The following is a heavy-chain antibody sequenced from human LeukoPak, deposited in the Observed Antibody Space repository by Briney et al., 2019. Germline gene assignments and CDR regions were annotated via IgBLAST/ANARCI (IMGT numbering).Heavy chain of an antibody. J-gene: IGHJ4*02. CDR1: GFTFSSYA. Sequence: GGSLRLSCAASGFTFSSYAMNWVRQAPGRGLEWVSAITGSGGSTYYADSVKGRFAISRDNAKNSLYLQMNSLRVEDTAVYYCVRGGSRLFDYWGQGTLVTVSS. V-gene: IGHV3-23*01. CDR2: ITGSGGST. CDR3: VRGGSRLFDY. D-gene: IGHD2-15*01.